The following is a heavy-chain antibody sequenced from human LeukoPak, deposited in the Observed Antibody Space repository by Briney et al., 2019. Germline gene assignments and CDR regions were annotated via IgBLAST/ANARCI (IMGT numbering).Heavy chain of an antibody. CDR3: ARATRAGYSSGHRLDY. J-gene: IGHJ4*02. V-gene: IGHV3-48*03. Sequence: GGSLRLSCAASGFTFSSYEMNWVRQAPGKGLEWVSYISSSGSTIYYADSVKGRFTISRDNAKNSLYLQMNSLRAEDTAVYYCARATRAGYSSGHRLDYWGQGTLVTVSS. D-gene: IGHD6-19*01. CDR2: ISSSGSTI. CDR1: GFTFSSYE.